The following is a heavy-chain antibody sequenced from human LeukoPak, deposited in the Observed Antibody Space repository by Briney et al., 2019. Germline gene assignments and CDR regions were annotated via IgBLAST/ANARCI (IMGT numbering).Heavy chain of an antibody. D-gene: IGHD4-17*01. J-gene: IGHJ4*02. CDR3: AREGTVARGLGY. CDR2: IYPSGNT. V-gene: IGHV4-4*07. CDR1: GGSISSYF. Sequence: SETLSLTCTVPGGSISSYFWTWIRQPAGKGLEWIGRIYPSGNTNYNPSLKSRVSMSVDTSKSQFSLNLTSVTAADTAVYYCAREGTVARGLGYWGQGTLVTVSS.